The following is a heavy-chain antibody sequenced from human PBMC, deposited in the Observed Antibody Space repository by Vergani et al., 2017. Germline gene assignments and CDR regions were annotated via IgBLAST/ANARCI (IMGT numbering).Heavy chain of an antibody. J-gene: IGHJ4*02. CDR2: IRYDGSNK. D-gene: IGHD3-10*01. CDR3: AKDGLAYGSGSWYY. V-gene: IGHV3-30*02. Sequence: QVQLVESGGGVVQPGGSLRLSCAASGFTFTNYGMHWVRQAPGKGLEWVTFIRYDGSNKYYADSVKGRFTISRDNSKNTVYLQMNSLRTGDTAVYYCAKDGLAYGSGSWYYWGRGTLVTVSS. CDR1: GFTFTNYG.